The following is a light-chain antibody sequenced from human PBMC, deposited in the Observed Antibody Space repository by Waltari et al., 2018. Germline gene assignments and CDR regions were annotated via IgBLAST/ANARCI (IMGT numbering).Light chain of an antibody. CDR1: SPNIGADPE. Sequence: QSILTQPPSVSGAPGQRVTIPSTGISPNIGADPEVHWYQDFPGRGPKLLISGNNHRPSGVPDRFSGSKSGTSASLTITGLQAEDEADYYCQSFDTSLSDGVVFGGGTKV. CDR2: GNN. V-gene: IGLV1-40*02. J-gene: IGLJ2*01. CDR3: QSFDTSLSDGVV.